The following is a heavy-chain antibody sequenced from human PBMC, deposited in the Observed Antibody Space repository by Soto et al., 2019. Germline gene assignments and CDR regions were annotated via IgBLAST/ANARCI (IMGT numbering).Heavy chain of an antibody. V-gene: IGHV3-23*01. CDR1: GFTFSYYA. CDR3: AKDLLMITFGGVIAHFDC. D-gene: IGHD3-16*02. CDR2: ISGGGDST. J-gene: IGHJ4*02. Sequence: EMQLLESGGGLEQPGGSLRLSCAASGFTFSYYAMSWVRQAPGKGLEWVSGISGGGDSTYYADSVKGRFTISRDNSKNSLYLQMISLAADDTAVYYCAKDLLMITFGGVIAHFDCWGQGTLVTVSS.